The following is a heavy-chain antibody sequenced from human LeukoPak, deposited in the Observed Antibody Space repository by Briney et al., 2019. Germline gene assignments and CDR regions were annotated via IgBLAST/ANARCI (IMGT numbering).Heavy chain of an antibody. CDR3: ARGQFYCSSTSCYGANWFDP. J-gene: IGHJ5*02. Sequence: GASVKVSCKASGYTLTSYDINWVRQATGQGLEWMGWMNPNSGNTGYAQKFQGRVTITRNTSISTAYMELSSLRSEDTAVYYCARGQFYCSSTSCYGANWFDPWGQGTLVTVSS. CDR2: MNPNSGNT. CDR1: GYTLTSYD. D-gene: IGHD2-2*01. V-gene: IGHV1-8*03.